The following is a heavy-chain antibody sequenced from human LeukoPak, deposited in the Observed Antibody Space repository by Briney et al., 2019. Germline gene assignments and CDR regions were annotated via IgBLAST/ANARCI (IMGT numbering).Heavy chain of an antibody. V-gene: IGHV3-7*03. CDR2: IREERGQE. D-gene: IGHD5-18*01. Sequence: GGPLRLSCVASGLTVSNHWMSWVRQAPGKGLEWVANIREERGQEYYVDSVKGRFTISKNSAKNSLYLQMNTLRVEDTAMYYCASLDTAKQPLANHWGQGTLVTVSS. J-gene: IGHJ5*02. CDR3: ASLDTAKQPLANH. CDR1: GLTVSNHW.